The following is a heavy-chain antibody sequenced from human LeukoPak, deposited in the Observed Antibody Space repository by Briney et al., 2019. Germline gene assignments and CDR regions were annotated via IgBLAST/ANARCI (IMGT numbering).Heavy chain of an antibody. CDR1: GFTFSNYE. Sequence: GGSLRLSCAASGFTFSNYEMHWVRQVPGKGLEWVSSISWNSGNKAYADSVKGRFTISRDNAKKSLYLQMTGLRPEDTALYFCSKGRYLNFYDGAFHIWGQGTMVTVSS. D-gene: IGHD3-22*01. CDR3: SKGRYLNFYDGAFHI. J-gene: IGHJ3*02. V-gene: IGHV3-9*01. CDR2: ISWNSGNK.